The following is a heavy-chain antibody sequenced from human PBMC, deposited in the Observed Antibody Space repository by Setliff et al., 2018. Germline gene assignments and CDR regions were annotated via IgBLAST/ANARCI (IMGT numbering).Heavy chain of an antibody. V-gene: IGHV3-23*01. Sequence: HPGGSLRLSCAASGFTFSTYAMSWVRQAPGKGLEWVSVISATGGSTNYADSVKGRFTISRDNSKNTLYLQMNSLRAEDTAVYYCAKDYYEILTGYYFVAFDIWGQGTMVTVSS. CDR3: AKDYYEILTGYYFVAFDI. J-gene: IGHJ3*02. CDR2: ISATGGST. D-gene: IGHD3-9*01. CDR1: GFTFSTYA.